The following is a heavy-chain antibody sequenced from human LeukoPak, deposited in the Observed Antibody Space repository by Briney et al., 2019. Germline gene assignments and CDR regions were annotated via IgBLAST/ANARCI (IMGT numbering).Heavy chain of an antibody. CDR2: INPSGGST. V-gene: IGHV1-46*01. CDR1: GYTFTSYY. Sequence: ASVKVSCKASGYTFTSYYMHWVRQAPGQGLEWMGIINPSGGSTSYAQKFQGRVTMTRDTSTSTVYMELSSLRSEDTAVYYCARGLLAYGSGSNWFDPWGQGTLGTVSS. J-gene: IGHJ5*02. D-gene: IGHD3-10*01. CDR3: ARGLLAYGSGSNWFDP.